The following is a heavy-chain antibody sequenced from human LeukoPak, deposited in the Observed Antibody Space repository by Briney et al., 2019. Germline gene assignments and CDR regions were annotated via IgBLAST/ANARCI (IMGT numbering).Heavy chain of an antibody. Sequence: ASVKVSCKASGYTFTGYYMHWVRQAPGQGLEWMGWINPNSGGTNYAQKFQGRVTMTRDASISTAYMELSRLRSDDTAVYYCARDRPLIVVVSAMDVWGKGTTVTVSS. J-gene: IGHJ6*03. D-gene: IGHD2-2*01. CDR3: ARDRPLIVVVSAMDV. CDR2: INPNSGGT. V-gene: IGHV1-2*02. CDR1: GYTFTGYY.